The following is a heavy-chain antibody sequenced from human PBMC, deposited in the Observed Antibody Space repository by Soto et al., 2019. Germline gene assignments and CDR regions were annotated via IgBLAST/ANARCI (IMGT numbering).Heavy chain of an antibody. Sequence: QVHLVQSGAELTKPGASVNVSCKASGYNFNKYPIHWLLQVPGQRPTWLGWINPATGNTQYSKHFQGRVSVTRYTSATSAFMEASSLTSRYTAVDYSARGGIPLFDDWGQGALVTVS. D-gene: IGHD3-10*01. CDR1: GYNFNKYP. CDR2: INPATGNT. J-gene: IGHJ4*02. CDR3: ARGGIPLFDD. V-gene: IGHV1-3*01.